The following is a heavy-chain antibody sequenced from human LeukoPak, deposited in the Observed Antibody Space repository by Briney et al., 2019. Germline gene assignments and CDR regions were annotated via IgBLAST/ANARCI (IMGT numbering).Heavy chain of an antibody. J-gene: IGHJ4*02. Sequence: GESLKISCKGSGYSFTTYWIGWVRQMPGKGLEWMGIIYPGDSDIRYSPSFQGLVTISADKSISTAYLHWSSLKASDSAMYYCARLTISSRKHPFDYWGQGTLVTVSS. CDR3: ARLTISSRKHPFDY. CDR2: IYPGDSDI. D-gene: IGHD6-13*01. V-gene: IGHV5-51*01. CDR1: GYSFTTYW.